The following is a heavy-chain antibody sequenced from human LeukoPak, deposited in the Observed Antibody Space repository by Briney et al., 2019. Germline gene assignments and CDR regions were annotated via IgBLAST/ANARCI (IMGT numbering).Heavy chain of an antibody. CDR1: GFTFSSYG. D-gene: IGHD5-18*01. V-gene: IGHV3-33*01. CDR2: IWYDGSNK. Sequence: GGSLRLSCAASGFTFSSYGMHWVRQAPGKGLEWVAVIWYDGSNKYYADSVKGRFTISRDNSKNTLYLQMNSLRAEDTAVYYCARGTDTSYYYYGMDVWGQGTTVTVSS. J-gene: IGHJ6*02. CDR3: ARGTDTSYYYYGMDV.